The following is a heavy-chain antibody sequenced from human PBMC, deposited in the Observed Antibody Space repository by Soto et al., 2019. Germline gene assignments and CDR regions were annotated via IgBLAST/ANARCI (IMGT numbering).Heavy chain of an antibody. J-gene: IGHJ6*02. CDR3: ARAIHGYNDRVDF. CDR2: ITPVFESP. Sequence: VQLLQSGAEVKQPGSSVKVACKISGGTFSSDAISWVRQAPGQGLEWMGGITPVFESPNYAQKFQGRVTITADESTGTAFMELSSLRSEDTAVYYCARAIHGYNDRVDFWGQGTTVTVSS. D-gene: IGHD3-10*02. V-gene: IGHV1-69*01. CDR1: GGTFSSDA.